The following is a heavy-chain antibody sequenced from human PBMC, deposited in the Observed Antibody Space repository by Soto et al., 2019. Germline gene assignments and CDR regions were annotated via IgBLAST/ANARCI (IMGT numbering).Heavy chain of an antibody. Sequence: PGGSLRLSCTASGFIFGDYAMSWVRQAPGKGLEWVGFIRSKAYGGTTEYAASVKGRFTSARDDSKSIAYLQMNSLKTEDTAVYYCTRDRGEYGMDVWGQGTTVTVSS. J-gene: IGHJ6*02. CDR2: IRSKAYGGTT. CDR1: GFIFGDYA. D-gene: IGHD3-10*01. V-gene: IGHV3-49*04. CDR3: TRDRGEYGMDV.